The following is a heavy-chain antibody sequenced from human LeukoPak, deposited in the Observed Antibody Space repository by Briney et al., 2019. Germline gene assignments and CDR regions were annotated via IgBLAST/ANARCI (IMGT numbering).Heavy chain of an antibody. CDR2: LSDTGGST. V-gene: IGHV3-23*01. D-gene: IGHD3-10*01. J-gene: IGHJ6*02. CDR1: VSSFYSDA. CDR3: ARDMWFGELSAKYYYYGMDV. Sequence: GGSLRLSCVASVSSFYSDAMAWVRQAPEKGLEWVSSLSDTGGSTYYADSVKGRFIIYRDNSKNTLYLQMDSLRVEDTALYYCARDMWFGELSAKYYYYGMDVWGQGTTVTVSS.